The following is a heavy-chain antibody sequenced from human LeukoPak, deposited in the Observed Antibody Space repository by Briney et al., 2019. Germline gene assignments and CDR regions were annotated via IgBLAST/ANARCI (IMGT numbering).Heavy chain of an antibody. CDR2: INPSGSST. J-gene: IGHJ5*02. Sequence: ASVKVSCRASGYIFTNHYMHWVRQAPGQGLEWMGLINPSGSSTLYAEKFRGRIIMTRDMSTATDYMELSSLRSEDTAVYYCARDNSIADRGWWFDPWGQGTLVTVSS. V-gene: IGHV1-46*01. CDR1: GYIFTNHY. D-gene: IGHD4-23*01. CDR3: ARDNSIADRGWWFDP.